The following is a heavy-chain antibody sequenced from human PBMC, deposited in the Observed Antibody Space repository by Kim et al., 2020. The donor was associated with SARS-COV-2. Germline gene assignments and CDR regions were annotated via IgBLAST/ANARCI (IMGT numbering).Heavy chain of an antibody. J-gene: IGHJ4*02. Sequence: GGSLRLSCAASGFTFSSYGIHLVRQAPGKGLEWVAVIWYDGSNKYYADSVKGRFTISRDNSKNTLYLQMNSLRAEDTAVYYCARDQTTMVRGVIIGPLDYWGQGTLVTVSS. CDR1: GFTFSSYG. V-gene: IGHV3-33*01. CDR2: IWYDGSNK. CDR3: ARDQTTMVRGVIIGPLDY. D-gene: IGHD3-10*01.